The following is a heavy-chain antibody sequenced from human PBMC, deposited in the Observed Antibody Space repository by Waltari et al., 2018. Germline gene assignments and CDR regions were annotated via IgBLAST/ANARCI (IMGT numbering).Heavy chain of an antibody. J-gene: IGHJ3*01. CDR2: MAYRGAT. CDR1: GVSITSNRHY. V-gene: IGHV4-39*01. CDR3: ATYIGASVGTAAFDV. D-gene: IGHD5-12*01. Sequence: QLQLQESGPGLVKPSETLSLTCSVSGVSITSNRHYWGWIRQPPGQGLEWIGTMAYRGATYSSPSLQSRVTISRETSKNQLSLKLGSVTAADTAVYYCATYIGASVGTAAFDVWGQGTMVTASS.